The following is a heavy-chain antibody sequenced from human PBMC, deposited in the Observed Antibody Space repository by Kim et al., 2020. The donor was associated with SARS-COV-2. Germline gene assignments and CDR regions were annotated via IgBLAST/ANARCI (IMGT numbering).Heavy chain of an antibody. D-gene: IGHD6-13*01. V-gene: IGHV4-39*01. J-gene: IGHJ4*02. CDR1: GGSISSSSYY. CDR2: IYYSGST. CDR3: ARLEQQLVVF. Sequence: SETLSLTCTVSGGSISSSSYYWGWIRQPPGKGLEWIGSIYYSGSTYYNPSLKSRVTISVDTSKNQFSLKLSSVTAADTAVYYCARLEQQLVVFWGQGTLVTVSS.